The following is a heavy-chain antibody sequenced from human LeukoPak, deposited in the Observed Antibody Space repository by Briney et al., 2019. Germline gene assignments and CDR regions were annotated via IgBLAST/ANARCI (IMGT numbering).Heavy chain of an antibody. CDR1: GYTFTGYY. Sequence: VASVKVSCKTSGYTFTGYYMHWVRQAPGQGLEWMGWINPNSGGTNYAQKFQGRVTMTRDTSISTAYMELSRLRSDDTAVYYCAGGYYYDSSGYLPDYWGQGTLVTVSS. CDR3: AGGYYYDSSGYLPDY. V-gene: IGHV1-2*02. J-gene: IGHJ4*02. CDR2: INPNSGGT. D-gene: IGHD3-22*01.